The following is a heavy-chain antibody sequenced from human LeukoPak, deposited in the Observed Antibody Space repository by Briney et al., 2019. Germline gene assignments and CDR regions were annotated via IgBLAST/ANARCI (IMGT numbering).Heavy chain of an antibody. Sequence: GGSLRLSCAASGFTFSNHWMSWVRQAPGKGLEWVAVIWYDGSNKYYADSVKGRFTISRDNSKNTLYLQMNSLRAEDTAVYYCARDLSRENGDYIGYWGQGTLVTVSS. J-gene: IGHJ4*02. V-gene: IGHV3-33*08. CDR1: GFTFSNHW. CDR2: IWYDGSNK. D-gene: IGHD4-17*01. CDR3: ARDLSRENGDYIGY.